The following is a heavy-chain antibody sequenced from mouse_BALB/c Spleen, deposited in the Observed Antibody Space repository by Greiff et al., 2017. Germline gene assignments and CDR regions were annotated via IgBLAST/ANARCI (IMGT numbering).Heavy chain of an antibody. J-gene: IGHJ3*01. CDR2: IAPGSGST. D-gene: IGHD2-3*01. CDR3: ARCHGGYYEGFAY. V-gene: IGHV1S41*01. Sequence: DLVKPGASVKLSCKASGYTFTSYWINWIKQRPGLGLEWIGRIAPGSGSTYYNEMFKGKATLTVDTSSSTAYIQLSSLSSEDSAVYFCARCHGGYYEGFAYWGQGTLVTVSA. CDR1: GYTFTSYW.